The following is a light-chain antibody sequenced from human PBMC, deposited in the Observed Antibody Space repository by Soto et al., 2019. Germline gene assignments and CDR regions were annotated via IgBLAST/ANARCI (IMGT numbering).Light chain of an antibody. J-gene: IGKJ1*01. V-gene: IGKV3-20*01. CDR2: GAS. Sequence: EIVLTQSPDTLSLSPGERATLSCRASQTVGSSYIAWYQQRPGQAPRLLIYGASSRATGIPDRFSGSGSGTDFNLTISRLEPEDFAVNYCQHYDDSLTWTFGQGTKAEIK. CDR3: QHYDDSLTWT. CDR1: QTVGSSY.